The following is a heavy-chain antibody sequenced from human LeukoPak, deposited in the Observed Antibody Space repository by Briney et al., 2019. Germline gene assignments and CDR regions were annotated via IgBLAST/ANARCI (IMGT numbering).Heavy chain of an antibody. D-gene: IGHD5-12*01. CDR2: ISSSSSTI. CDR1: GFTFSSYS. J-gene: IGHJ4*02. CDR3: ARDRGRWLRPYYFDY. V-gene: IGHV3-48*01. Sequence: PGGSLRLSCAASGFTFSSYSMNWVRQAPGKGLEWVSYISSSSSTIYYADSVKGRFTISRDNAKNSLYLQMNSLRAEDTAVYYCARDRGRWLRPYYFDYWGQGTLVTVSS.